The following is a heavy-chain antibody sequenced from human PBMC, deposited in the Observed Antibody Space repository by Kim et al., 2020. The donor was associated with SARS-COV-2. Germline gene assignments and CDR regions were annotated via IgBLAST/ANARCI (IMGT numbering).Heavy chain of an antibody. J-gene: IGHJ4*02. CDR3: AKDMSPIVVVPARKPSAGRYFDY. V-gene: IGHV3-9*01. Sequence: GGSLRLSCAASGFTFGDYAMHWVRQAPGKGLEWVSGISWNSGSIGYADSVKGRFTISRDNAKNSLYLQMNSLRAEDTALYYCAKDMSPIVVVPARKPSAGRYFDYWGQGTLVTVSS. CDR1: GFTFGDYA. CDR2: ISWNSGSI. D-gene: IGHD2-2*01.